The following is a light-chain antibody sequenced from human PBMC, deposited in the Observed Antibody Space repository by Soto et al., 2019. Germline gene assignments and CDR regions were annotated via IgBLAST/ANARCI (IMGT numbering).Light chain of an antibody. CDR2: GAS. J-gene: IGKJ2*01. Sequence: EIVLTQSPGTLSLSPGERATLPCRASQSVGSYLAWYQQRPGQAPRLLISGASTRATGIPDRFSGSGSGTEFTLTISRLEPEDFAVYYCQQYGSSPYTFGQGTNLEIK. CDR3: QQYGSSPYT. V-gene: IGKV3-20*01. CDR1: QSVGSY.